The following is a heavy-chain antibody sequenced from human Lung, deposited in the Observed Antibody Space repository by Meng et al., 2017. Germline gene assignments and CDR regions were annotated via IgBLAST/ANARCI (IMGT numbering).Heavy chain of an antibody. V-gene: IGHV4-34*01. D-gene: IGHD4-11*01. Sequence: QVQLQPLGAGLLKPAETLSLVCVVSGGSFCDYYWSWIRQPPGKGLEWIGEINHSGSTNYNPSLESRATISVDTSQNNLSLKLSSVTAADSAVYYCARGPTTMAHDFDYWGQGTLVTVSS. CDR2: INHSGST. J-gene: IGHJ4*02. CDR1: GGSFCDYY. CDR3: ARGPTTMAHDFDY.